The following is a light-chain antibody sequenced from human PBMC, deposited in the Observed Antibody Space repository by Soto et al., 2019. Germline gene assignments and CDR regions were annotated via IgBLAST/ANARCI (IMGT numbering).Light chain of an antibody. V-gene: IGKV3-20*01. CDR2: GAS. Sequence: DIVWTQSPATLSVSPGERATLSCRASQSVSSNLAWYQQKPGQAPRLLIYGASGRATGIPDRFSGSGSGTDFTLTISRLEPEDFAVYYCQQYSSSPITFGQGTRLEI. CDR1: QSVSSN. J-gene: IGKJ5*01. CDR3: QQYSSSPIT.